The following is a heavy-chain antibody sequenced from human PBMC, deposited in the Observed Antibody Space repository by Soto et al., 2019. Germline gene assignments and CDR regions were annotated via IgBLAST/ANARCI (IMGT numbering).Heavy chain of an antibody. V-gene: IGHV1-46*03. D-gene: IGHD3-9*01. Sequence: GASVKVSCKASGYTFTSYFLHWVRQAPGQGLEWMGIINPGAGSTTYAQNFQGRVTMTSDTSTSTVFMELSSLRSDDTAVYYCARVTVNNVLAGPFDYWGQGTLVTASS. J-gene: IGHJ4*02. CDR3: ARVTVNNVLAGPFDY. CDR1: GYTFTSYF. CDR2: INPGAGST.